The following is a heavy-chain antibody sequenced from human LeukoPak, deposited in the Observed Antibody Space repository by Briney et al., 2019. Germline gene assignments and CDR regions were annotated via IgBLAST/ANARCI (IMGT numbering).Heavy chain of an antibody. CDR2: ISTSGST. D-gene: IGHD2-2*01. Sequence: SETLSLTCTVSGGSISSYYWSWIRQPAGKGLESIGHISTSGSTNYNPSLKSRVTISVDTSKNQFSLKLSSVTAADTAVYYCARGRVGGYCSSTSCRSAPFDPWGQGTLVTVSS. J-gene: IGHJ5*02. CDR1: GGSISSYY. V-gene: IGHV4-4*07. CDR3: ARGRVGGYCSSTSCRSAPFDP.